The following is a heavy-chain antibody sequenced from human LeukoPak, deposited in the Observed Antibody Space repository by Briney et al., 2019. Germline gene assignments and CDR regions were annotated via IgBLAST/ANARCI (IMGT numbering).Heavy chain of an antibody. CDR1: GFTFTTYG. V-gene: IGHV3-48*04. J-gene: IGHJ4*02. D-gene: IGHD1-26*01. CDR2: ISSGGRTI. Sequence: GGSLRLSCAASGFTFTTYGMSWVRQAPGKGLEWVSYISSGGRTIYYADSVKGRFTISRDNAKNSLYLQMNSLRAEDTAVYYCARSSYFDYWGQGTLVAVSS. CDR3: ARSSYFDY.